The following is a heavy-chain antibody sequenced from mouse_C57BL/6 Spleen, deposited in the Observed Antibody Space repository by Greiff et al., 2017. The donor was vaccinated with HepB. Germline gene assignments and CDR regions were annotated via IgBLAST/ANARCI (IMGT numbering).Heavy chain of an antibody. CDR2: ISDGGSYT. Sequence: EVKLVKSGGGLVKPGGSLKLSCAASGFTFSSYAMSWVRQTPEKRLEWVATISDGGSYTYYPDNVKGRFTISRDNAKNNLYLQMSHLKSEDTAMYYCARGLLYGSYYFDYWGQGTTLTVSS. J-gene: IGHJ2*01. D-gene: IGHD2-12*01. CDR1: GFTFSSYA. V-gene: IGHV5-4*03. CDR3: ARGLLYGSYYFDY.